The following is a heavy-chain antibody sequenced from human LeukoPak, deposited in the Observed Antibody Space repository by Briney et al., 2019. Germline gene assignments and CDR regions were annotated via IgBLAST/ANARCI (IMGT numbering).Heavy chain of an antibody. Sequence: SGGSLRLSCAASGFTFSTYNMNWVRQAPGKGLEWVSYIISSGSTKYYADSVKGRFTISRDSVKNSLFLQMNSLSDEDTAVYYCARDFLTGYFDYWGQGTLVTVSS. CDR3: ARDFLTGYFDY. D-gene: IGHD3-9*01. CDR2: IISSGSTK. CDR1: GFTFSTYN. V-gene: IGHV3-48*02. J-gene: IGHJ4*02.